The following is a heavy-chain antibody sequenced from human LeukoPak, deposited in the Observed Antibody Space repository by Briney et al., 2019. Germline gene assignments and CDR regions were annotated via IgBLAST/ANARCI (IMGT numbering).Heavy chain of an antibody. CDR1: GGSISSYY. CDR3: ASGGDYYDSSGYYY. J-gene: IGHJ4*02. CDR2: IYYSGST. V-gene: IGHV4-59*12. D-gene: IGHD3-22*01. Sequence: SEALSLTCTVSGGSISSYYWSWIRQPPGKGLEWIGYIYYSGSTYYNPSLKSRVTISVDTSKNQFSLKLSSVTAADTAVYYCASGGDYYDSSGYYYWGQGTLVTVSS.